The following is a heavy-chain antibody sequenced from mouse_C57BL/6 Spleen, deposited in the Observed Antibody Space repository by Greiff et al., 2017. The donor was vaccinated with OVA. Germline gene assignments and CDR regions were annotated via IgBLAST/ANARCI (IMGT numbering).Heavy chain of an antibody. CDR3: ARGEYSSFAY. CDR1: GYTFTDYY. J-gene: IGHJ3*01. V-gene: IGHV1-26*01. D-gene: IGHD2-12*01. CDR2: INPNNGGT. Sequence: EVQLQQSGPELVKPGASVKISCKASGYTFTDYYMNWVKQSPGQSLEWIGDINPNNGGTSYNQKFKGKATLTVDKSSSTAYMELRSLTSEDAAVYYCARGEYSSFAYWGQGTLVTVSA.